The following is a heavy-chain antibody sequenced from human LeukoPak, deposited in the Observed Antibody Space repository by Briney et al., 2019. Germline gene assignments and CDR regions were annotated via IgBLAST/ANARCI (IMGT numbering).Heavy chain of an antibody. J-gene: IGHJ3*02. CDR3: ARRTPSWAFDI. V-gene: IGHV4-30-4*08. Sequence: SETLSLTCTVSGGSTSSGDYYWSWIRQPPGKGLEWIGYIYYSGSTYYNPSLKSRVTISADTSKNQFSLKLSSVTAADTAVYYCARRTPSWAFDIWGQGTMVTVSS. CDR2: IYYSGST. CDR1: GGSTSSGDYY.